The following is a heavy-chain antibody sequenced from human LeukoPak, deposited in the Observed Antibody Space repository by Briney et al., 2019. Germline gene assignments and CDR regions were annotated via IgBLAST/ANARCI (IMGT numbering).Heavy chain of an antibody. CDR2: INSDGSST. CDR1: GFTFSSYW. V-gene: IGHV3-74*01. J-gene: IGHJ6*02. CDR3: ARDRPYYYYGMDV. Sequence: GGSLRLSCAASGFTFSSYWMHWVRQAPGKGLVWVSRINSDGSSTSYADSVKGRFTISRDNAKNTLYLQMNSLRVEVTAVYYCARDRPYYYYGMDVWGQGTTVTVSS.